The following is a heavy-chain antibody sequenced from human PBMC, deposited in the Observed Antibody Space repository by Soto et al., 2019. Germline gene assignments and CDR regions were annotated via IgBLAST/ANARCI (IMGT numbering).Heavy chain of an antibody. CDR2: IRSKANSDAI. CDR1: GFTFSGSA. CDR3: VRYCSGGSCPDAFDI. J-gene: IGHJ3*02. V-gene: IGHV3-73*02. D-gene: IGHD2-15*01. Sequence: EVQLVESGGGLVQPGGSLKLSCAASGFTFSGSAMHWVRQASGKGLEWVGRIRSKANSDAIAYAASVKGRFTISRDDSKNKAYLQMNSLKTEDTAVYYCVRYCSGGSCPDAFDIWGQGTMVTVSS.